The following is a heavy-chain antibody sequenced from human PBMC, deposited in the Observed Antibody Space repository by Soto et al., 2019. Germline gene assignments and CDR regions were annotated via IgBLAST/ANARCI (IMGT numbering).Heavy chain of an antibody. J-gene: IGHJ4*02. CDR1: GFTFSSYG. V-gene: IGHV3-33*01. CDR2: IWYDGSNK. D-gene: IGHD3-10*01. Sequence: GGSLRLSCAASGFTFSSYGMHWVRQAPGKGLEWVAVIWYDGSNKYYADSVKGRFTISRDNSKNTLYLQMNSLRAEDTAVYYCARDLGRSGSYYFGYWGQGTLVTVSS. CDR3: ARDLGRSGSYYFGY.